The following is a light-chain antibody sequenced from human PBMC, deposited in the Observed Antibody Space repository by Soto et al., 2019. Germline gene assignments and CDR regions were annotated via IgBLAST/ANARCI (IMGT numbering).Light chain of an antibody. CDR3: QVWDSSSLV. V-gene: IGLV3-9*01. Sequence: SYELTQPLSVSVALGQTARITCGGNNIGSKNVHWYQQKPGQAPVLVIYRDNNRPSGIPERFSGSNSGNTATLTISRAQAGDEADYYCQVWDSSSLVFGTGTKLTVL. J-gene: IGLJ1*01. CDR1: NIGSKN. CDR2: RDN.